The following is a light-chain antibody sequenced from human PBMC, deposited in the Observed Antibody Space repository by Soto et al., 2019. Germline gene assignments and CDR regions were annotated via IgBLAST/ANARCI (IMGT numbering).Light chain of an antibody. CDR3: QQYESPLTWT. Sequence: PVERATLSCRASQSVSSSHLAWYQHKPGQAPRLLIYAASSRATGSPDRFSGGGSGTDFTLTISRLEPEDFAVYYCQQYESPLTWTFGQGTKVDIK. CDR2: AAS. V-gene: IGKV3-20*01. CDR1: QSVSSSH. J-gene: IGKJ1*01.